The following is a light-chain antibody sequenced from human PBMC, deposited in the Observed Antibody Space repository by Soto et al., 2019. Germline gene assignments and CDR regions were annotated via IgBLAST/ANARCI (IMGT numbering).Light chain of an antibody. V-gene: IGLV2-14*01. CDR2: DVS. CDR1: SSDVGGYNY. J-gene: IGLJ1*01. CDR3: SSYTSSSPWV. Sequence: QSVLTQPASVSGSPGQSITISCTGTSSDVGGYNYVSWHQQHPGKAPKLMIYDVSNRPSGVSNRFSGSKSGNTASLTISGLQAEDKADYYCSSYTSSSPWVFGTGTKVTVL.